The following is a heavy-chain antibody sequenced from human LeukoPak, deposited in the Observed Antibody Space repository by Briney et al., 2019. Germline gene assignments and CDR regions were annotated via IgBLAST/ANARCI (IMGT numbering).Heavy chain of an antibody. CDR3: ARDASLITMVRGVLAWSPAPFDY. CDR1: GFTFSDYY. V-gene: IGHV3-11*04. CDR2: ISSSGSTI. Sequence: KPGGSLRLSCAASGFTFSDYYMSWIRQAPGKGLEWVSYISSSGSTICYADSVKGRFTISRDNAKNSLYLQMNSLRAEDTAVYYCARDASLITMVRGVLAWSPAPFDYWGQGTLVTVSS. J-gene: IGHJ4*02. D-gene: IGHD3-10*01.